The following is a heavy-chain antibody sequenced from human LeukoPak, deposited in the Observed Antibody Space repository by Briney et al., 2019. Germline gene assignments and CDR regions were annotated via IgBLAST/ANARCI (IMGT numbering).Heavy chain of an antibody. CDR2: ISSSSTTI. CDR3: AKRVFGGVDI. CDR1: GFTFSSYS. D-gene: IGHD3-16*01. V-gene: IGHV3-48*01. J-gene: IGHJ3*02. Sequence: GGSLRLSCAASGFTFSSYSMMWVRQAPGKGLEWVSYISSSSTTIHYADSVKGRFTISRDNAKNSVYLQMNSLRAEDTAVYYCAKRVFGGVDIWGQGTKVTVSS.